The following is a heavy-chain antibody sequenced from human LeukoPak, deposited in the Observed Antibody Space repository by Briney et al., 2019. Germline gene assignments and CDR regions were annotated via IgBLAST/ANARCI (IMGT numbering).Heavy chain of an antibody. J-gene: IGHJ4*02. CDR3: ARATLDN. CDR1: GFTFSSYA. V-gene: IGHV3-53*01. Sequence: GGSLRLSCAASGFTFSSYAMSWVRQAPGKGLEWVSVIYSGGSTKYADSVKARFTISRDNSKNTVYLQMNSLRADDTAVYYCARATLDNWGQGTLVTVSS. CDR2: IYSGGST.